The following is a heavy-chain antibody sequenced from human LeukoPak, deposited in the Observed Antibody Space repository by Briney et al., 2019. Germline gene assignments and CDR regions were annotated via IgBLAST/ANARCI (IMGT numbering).Heavy chain of an antibody. CDR3: ARQGGYSYGYNWFDP. J-gene: IGHJ5*02. CDR2: IIPIFGTA. Sequence: ASVKVSCKASGGTFSSYAISWVRQAPGQGLEWMGGIIPIFGTANYAQKFQGRVTITADESTSTAYMELSSLRSEDTAVYYCARQGGYSYGYNWFDPWGQGTLVTVSS. D-gene: IGHD5-18*01. V-gene: IGHV1-69*13. CDR1: GGTFSSYA.